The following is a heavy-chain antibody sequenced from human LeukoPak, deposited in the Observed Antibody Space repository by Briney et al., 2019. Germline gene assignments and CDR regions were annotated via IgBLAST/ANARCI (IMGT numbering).Heavy chain of an antibody. CDR1: GYTFTSYY. V-gene: IGHV1-46*01. Sequence: ASVKVSCKASGYTFTSYYIHWVRQAPGQGLEWMGVINPSGDSPSYAQKFQGRVTMTRDTSTSTVYMELSSLRSEDTAVYYCARSFQLGPYYYYYYMDVWGKGTTVTVSS. CDR2: INPSGDSP. D-gene: IGHD1-1*01. J-gene: IGHJ6*03. CDR3: ARSFQLGPYYYYYYMDV.